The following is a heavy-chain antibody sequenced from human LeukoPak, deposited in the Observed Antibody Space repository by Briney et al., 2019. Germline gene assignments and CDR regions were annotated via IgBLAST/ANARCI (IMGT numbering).Heavy chain of an antibody. D-gene: IGHD1-26*01. Sequence: GGSLRLSCAASGFTVSTNYMTWVRQPPGKGLEWVSVIYDIGTTYYADSVKGRFTISRDNSKNTVYLQMNSLRVDDTAVYYCARVCGTYPCYYGMDVWGQGATVTVSS. CDR3: ARVCGTYPCYYGMDV. CDR2: IYDIGTT. CDR1: GFTVSTNY. V-gene: IGHV3-66*01. J-gene: IGHJ6*02.